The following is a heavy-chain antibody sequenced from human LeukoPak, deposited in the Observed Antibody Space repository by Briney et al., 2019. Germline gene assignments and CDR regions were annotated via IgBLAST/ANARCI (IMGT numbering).Heavy chain of an antibody. CDR2: IWYDGSNK. CDR1: GFTFSSYG. V-gene: IGHV3-33*01. D-gene: IGHD3-22*01. CDR3: ASQAAGSGNYFYHFDY. J-gene: IGHJ4*02. Sequence: GGSLSLSCAASGFTFSSYGMHWVRQAPGKGLEWVAVIWYDGSNKYYADSVKGRFTISRDNSKNTLYLQMNSLRAEDTAVYYCASQAAGSGNYFYHFDYWGQGTLVTVSS.